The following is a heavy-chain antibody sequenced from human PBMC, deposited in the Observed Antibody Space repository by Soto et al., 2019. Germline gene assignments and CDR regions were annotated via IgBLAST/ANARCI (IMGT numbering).Heavy chain of an antibody. CDR2: VYYGGST. D-gene: IGHD2-2*01. J-gene: IGHJ5*02. CDR3: ARHARVAPASTGVAFDP. Sequence: PSETLSFTCTVSGGSIASGGYYWGWIRQSPEKGLEWIGSVYYGGSTYYNPSLQSRLTMSIDTSKSQFSLNLSSVTAADTAVYFCARHARVAPASTGVAFDPWGQGSLVTVSS. CDR1: GGSIASGGYY. V-gene: IGHV4-39*01.